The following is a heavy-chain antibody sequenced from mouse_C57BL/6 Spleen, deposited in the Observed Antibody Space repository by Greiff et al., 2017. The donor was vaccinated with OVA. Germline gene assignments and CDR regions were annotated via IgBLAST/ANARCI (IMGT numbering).Heavy chain of an antibody. J-gene: IGHJ1*03. V-gene: IGHV1-64*01. D-gene: IGHD1-1*01. CDR3: APITTVVEGWYFDV. Sequence: QLQQPGAELVKPGASVKLSCKASGYTFTSYWMHWVKQRPGQGLEWIGMIHPNSGSTNYNEKFKSKATLTVDKSSSTAYMQLSSLTSEDSAVYYCAPITTVVEGWYFDVWGTGTTVTVSS. CDR1: GYTFTSYW. CDR2: IHPNSGST.